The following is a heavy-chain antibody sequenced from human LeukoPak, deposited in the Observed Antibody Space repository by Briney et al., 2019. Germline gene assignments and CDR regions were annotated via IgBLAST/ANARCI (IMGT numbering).Heavy chain of an antibody. D-gene: IGHD5-18*01. V-gene: IGHV3-23*01. Sequence: GGSLRLSCAASGFTFSNYAMSWVRQAPGKGLEWVSAISGSGGSTYYADSVKGRFTISRDNSKNTLYLQMNSLRAEDTAVYYCAKDLNPWIQLWQRWGYYYYGMDVWGQGTTVTVSS. CDR1: GFTFSNYA. J-gene: IGHJ6*02. CDR2: ISGSGGST. CDR3: AKDLNPWIQLWQRWGYYYYGMDV.